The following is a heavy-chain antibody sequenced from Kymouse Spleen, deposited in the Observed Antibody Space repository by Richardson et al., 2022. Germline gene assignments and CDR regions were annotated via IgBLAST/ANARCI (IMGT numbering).Heavy chain of an antibody. D-gene: IGHD3-3*01. V-gene: IGHV3-15*01. CDR3: TTGLPCDFWSGYYVCDGMDV. CDR2: IKSKTDGGTT. Sequence: EVQLVESGGGLVKPGGSLRLSCAASGFTFSNAWMSWVRQAPGKGLEWVGRIKSKTDGGTTDYAAPVKGRFTISRDDSKNTLYLQMNSLKTEDTAVYYCTTGLPCDFWSGYYVCDGMDVWGQGTTVTVSS. CDR1: GFTFSNAW. J-gene: IGHJ6*02.